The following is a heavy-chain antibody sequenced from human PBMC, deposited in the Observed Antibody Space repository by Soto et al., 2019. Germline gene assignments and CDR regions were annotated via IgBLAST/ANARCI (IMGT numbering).Heavy chain of an antibody. Sequence: ASVKVSCKASGYIFSSYYVHWVRQAPGQGLEWMGMINPSGGSTSYAQELQGRVTMTVDTSKRTVYMEMSTLTSEDTDVYYGAREGVYDIWTGLRAYHYGMDVWGQGTTVTVSS. CDR2: INPSGGST. D-gene: IGHD3-9*01. J-gene: IGHJ6*02. V-gene: IGHV1-46*01. CDR3: AREGVYDIWTGLRAYHYGMDV. CDR1: GYIFSSYY.